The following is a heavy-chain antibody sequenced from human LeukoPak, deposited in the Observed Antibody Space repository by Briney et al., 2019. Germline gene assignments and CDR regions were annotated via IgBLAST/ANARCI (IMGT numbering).Heavy chain of an antibody. J-gene: IGHJ4*02. CDR1: GFTFDDYA. Sequence: GGSLRLSCAASGFTFDDYAMHWVRQAPGKGLEWVSGISWNSGSIGYADSVKGRFTISGDNAKNSLYLQMNSLRAEDTALYYCAKDVGESRFYFDYWGQGTLVTVSS. D-gene: IGHD3-10*01. CDR3: AKDVGESRFYFDY. V-gene: IGHV3-9*01. CDR2: ISWNSGSI.